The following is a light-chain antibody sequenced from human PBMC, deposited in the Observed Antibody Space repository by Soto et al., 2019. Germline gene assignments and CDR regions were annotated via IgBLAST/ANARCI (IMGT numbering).Light chain of an antibody. Sequence: QSVLTQPPSASGTPGQRVTISCSGSSSNIGSNTVNWYQQLPGTAPKLLIDSNNQRPSGVPDRFSGSQSGTSASLAISGLQSEDEADYYCAAWDDSLNGPVFGGGTKLTVL. J-gene: IGLJ2*01. CDR3: AAWDDSLNGPV. V-gene: IGLV1-44*01. CDR1: SSNIGSNT. CDR2: SNN.